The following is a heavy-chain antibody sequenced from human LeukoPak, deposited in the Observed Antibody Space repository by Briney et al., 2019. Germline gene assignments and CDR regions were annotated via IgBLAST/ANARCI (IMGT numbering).Heavy chain of an antibody. CDR3: ARGTHIVGARDAFDI. CDR1: GGTFSSYA. Sequence: SVKASCKASGGTFSSYAISWVRQAPGQGLEWMGGIIPIFGTANYAQKFQGRVTITADESTSTAYMELSSLRSEDTAVYYCARGTHIVGARDAFDIWGQGTMVTVSS. D-gene: IGHD1-26*01. CDR2: IIPIFGTA. V-gene: IGHV1-69*13. J-gene: IGHJ3*02.